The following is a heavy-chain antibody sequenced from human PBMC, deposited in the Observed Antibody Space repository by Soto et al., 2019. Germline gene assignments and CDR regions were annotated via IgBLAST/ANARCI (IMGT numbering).Heavy chain of an antibody. D-gene: IGHD5-18*01. V-gene: IGHV3-53*01. J-gene: IGHJ4*02. CDR1: GFTVSSNY. Sequence: EVQLVESGGGLIQPGGSLRLSCAASGFTVSSNYMSWVRQAPGKGLEWVSVIYSGGSTYYADSVKGRFTISRDNSKNTLYLQMKSLRAEDTAVYYCARSPRGYSYGWYYWGQGTLVTVSS. CDR3: ARSPRGYSYGWYY. CDR2: IYSGGST.